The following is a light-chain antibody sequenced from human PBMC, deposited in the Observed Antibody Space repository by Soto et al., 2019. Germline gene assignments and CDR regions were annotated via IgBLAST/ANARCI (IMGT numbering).Light chain of an antibody. V-gene: IGKV3-11*01. CDR3: QQCYNWPQWT. CDR2: GAS. CDR1: QSVSSY. J-gene: IGKJ1*01. Sequence: EIVLTQSPATLSLSPGERATLSCRASQSVSSYLAWYQQKPGQAPRLLIYGASTRATGIPARFSGSGSGTDFTLTISSLEPEDFALYYCQQCYNWPQWTFGQGTKVDIK.